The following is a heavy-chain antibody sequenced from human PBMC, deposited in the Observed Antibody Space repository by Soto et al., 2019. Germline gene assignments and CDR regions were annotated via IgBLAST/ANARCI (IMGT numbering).Heavy chain of an antibody. V-gene: IGHV1-8*01. J-gene: IGHJ4*02. D-gene: IGHD2-15*01. Sequence: QVQLVQSGAEVKKPGASVKVSCKASGYTFTSYDINWVRQATGQGLEWMGWMNPNSGNTGYAQKFQGRVTMTRNTSISTAYMELSSLRSEDTAVYYCARVRYCSGGSCYSMYYWGPGTLVTVSS. CDR2: MNPNSGNT. CDR3: ARVRYCSGGSCYSMYY. CDR1: GYTFTSYD.